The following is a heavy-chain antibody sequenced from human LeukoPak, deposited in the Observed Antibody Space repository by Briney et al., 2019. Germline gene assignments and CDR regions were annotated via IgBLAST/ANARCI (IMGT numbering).Heavy chain of an antibody. Sequence: GGSLRLSCAASGFTFSSYAMHWVRQAPGKGLEWVAVISYDGSNKYYADSVKGRFTISRDNSKNTLYLQMNSLRAEDTAVYYCARERKAASARAIKNYYYYYMDVWGKGTTVTVSS. V-gene: IGHV3-30*04. CDR1: GFTFSSYA. CDR3: ARERKAASARAIKNYYYYYMDV. D-gene: IGHD6-13*01. CDR2: ISYDGSNK. J-gene: IGHJ6*03.